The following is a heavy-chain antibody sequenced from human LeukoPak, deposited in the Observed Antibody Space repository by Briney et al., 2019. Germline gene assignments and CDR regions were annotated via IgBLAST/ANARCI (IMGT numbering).Heavy chain of an antibody. CDR1: GFTFSNYS. Sequence: PGGSLRLSCAASGFTFSNYSMTWVRQAPGKGLEWVSTIRGSGGSTYYADSVTGRFIISRDISKNTLYLQMNSLRAEDTAVYYCAKLSGNYPVWHFDYWGQGTLVAVSS. J-gene: IGHJ4*02. CDR2: IRGSGGST. V-gene: IGHV3-23*01. D-gene: IGHD1-26*01. CDR3: AKLSGNYPVWHFDY.